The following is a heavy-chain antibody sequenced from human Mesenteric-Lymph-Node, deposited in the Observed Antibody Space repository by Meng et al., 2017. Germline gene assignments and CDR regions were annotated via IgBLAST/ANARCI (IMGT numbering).Heavy chain of an antibody. D-gene: IGHD2-15*01. CDR2: ISSSSSYI. CDR3: ARERRVRWRAFDI. CDR1: GFNFNNYA. J-gene: IGHJ3*02. Sequence: GGSLRLTCAASGFNFNNYAMAWVRQAPGMGLEWVSSISSSSSYIYYADSVKGRFTISRDNAKNSLYLQMNSLRAEDTAVYYCARERRVRWRAFDIWGQGKMVNVAS. V-gene: IGHV3-21*01.